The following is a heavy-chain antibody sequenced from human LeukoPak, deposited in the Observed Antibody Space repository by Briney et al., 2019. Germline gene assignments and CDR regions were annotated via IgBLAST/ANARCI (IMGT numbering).Heavy chain of an antibody. D-gene: IGHD3-10*02. Sequence: GGSLRLSCTGSGFAFSDYSMNWVRQAPGKGLEWVSYISSSGSTIYYADSVKGRFTISRDNAKNSLYLQMNSLRAEDTAVYYCAELGITMIGGVWGKGTTVTISS. CDR1: GFAFSDYS. J-gene: IGHJ6*04. CDR2: ISSSGSTI. V-gene: IGHV3-48*04. CDR3: AELGITMIGGV.